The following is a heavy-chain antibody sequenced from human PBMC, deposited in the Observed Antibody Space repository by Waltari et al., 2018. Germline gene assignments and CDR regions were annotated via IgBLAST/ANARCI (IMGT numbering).Heavy chain of an antibody. CDR2: MYSSGST. D-gene: IGHD3-3*01. CDR1: GGSISSGSYY. V-gene: IGHV4-61*02. CDR3: AGGFLEWLLYI. Sequence: QVQLQESGPGLVKPSQTLSLTCTVSGGSISSGSYYWSWIRQHAGKGVEWIGRMYSSGSTNYNPTLEIRVTISVDTSKNQFPLKLSSVTAADTAVYYCAGGFLEWLLYIWGQGTLVTVSS. J-gene: IGHJ4*02.